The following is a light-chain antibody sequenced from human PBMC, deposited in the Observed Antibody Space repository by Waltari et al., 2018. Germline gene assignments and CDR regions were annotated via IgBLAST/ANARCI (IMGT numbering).Light chain of an antibody. J-gene: IGKJ2*01. CDR2: WAS. V-gene: IGKV4-1*01. Sequence: DIVMTQSPDSLPMSLGESSTIKCKSSQSLLYTLSNRNYLAWYQQKPGQPPRLLIYWASTRESGVPDRFSGSGSGTDFTLTISSLQAEDVAVYYCQQYSSPPYSFGQGTKLEIK. CDR3: QQYSSPPYS. CDR1: QSLLYTLSNRNY.